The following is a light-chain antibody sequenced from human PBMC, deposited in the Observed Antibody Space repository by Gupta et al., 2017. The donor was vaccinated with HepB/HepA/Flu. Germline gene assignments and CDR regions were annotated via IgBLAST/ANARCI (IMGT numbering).Light chain of an antibody. Sequence: DIQMTQSPSSLSASVGDRVTITCRASQSISSYLNWFQQKPGIAPKLLIYAASKLQSGVPSRFSGSGSGTNFTLTISSLQPEDFATYYCQQSNSTPRTFCQGTKVEIK. CDR3: QQSNSTPRT. CDR2: AAS. V-gene: IGKV1-39*01. CDR1: QSISSY. J-gene: IGKJ1*01.